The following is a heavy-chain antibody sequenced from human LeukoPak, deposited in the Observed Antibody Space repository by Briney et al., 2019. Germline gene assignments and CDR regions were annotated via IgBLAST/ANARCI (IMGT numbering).Heavy chain of an antibody. CDR1: VGTFSSYA. J-gene: IGHJ4*02. CDR3: ARGVGGDRFDY. D-gene: IGHD1-26*01. CDR2: IIPILGIA. Sequence: SVKVSCKASVGTFSSYAISWVRQAPGQGLEWMGRIIPILGIANYAQKFQGRVTITADKSTSTAYMELSSLRPEDTAVYYCARGVGGDRFDYWGQGTLVTVSS. V-gene: IGHV1-69*04.